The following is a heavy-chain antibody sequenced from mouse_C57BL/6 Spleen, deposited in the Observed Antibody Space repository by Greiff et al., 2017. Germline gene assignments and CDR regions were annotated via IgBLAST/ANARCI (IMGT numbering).Heavy chain of an antibody. CDR1: GYTFTDYY. Sequence: VQLQQSGPELVKPGASVKISCKASGYTFTDYYMNWVKQSHGKSLEWIGDINPNNGGTSYNQKFKGKATLTVDKSSSTAYMEICSLTSEDSAVYYCAIRGYYYGSSYDYFDYWGQGTTLTVSS. V-gene: IGHV1-26*01. D-gene: IGHD1-1*01. J-gene: IGHJ2*01. CDR3: AIRGYYYGSSYDYFDY. CDR2: INPNNGGT.